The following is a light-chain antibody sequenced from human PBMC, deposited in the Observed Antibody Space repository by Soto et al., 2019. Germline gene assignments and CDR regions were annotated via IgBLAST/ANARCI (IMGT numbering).Light chain of an antibody. V-gene: IGKV1-39*01. Sequence: DIQMTQSPSSLSAAIGARGSISCRASQSIGNYLNWYQQKPGKAPKLLIYAASSLQSGVPSRFSGSGSGTDFTLTINSLQPEDFATYYCQQSYSTPLTFGGGTKVDIK. CDR2: AAS. CDR1: QSIGNY. CDR3: QQSYSTPLT. J-gene: IGKJ4*01.